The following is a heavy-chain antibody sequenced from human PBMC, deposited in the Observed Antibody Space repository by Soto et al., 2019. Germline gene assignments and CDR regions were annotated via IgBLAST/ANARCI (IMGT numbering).Heavy chain of an antibody. CDR2: IYYSGST. Sequence: QVQLQESGPGLVKPSETLSLTCTVPGGSISSYYWSWIRQPPGKGLEWIGYIYYSGSTNYNPSLKSRGTISVDTSKNQFSLKLSSVTAADTAVYYCARSDGRYWGQGTLVTVSS. CDR1: GGSISSYY. J-gene: IGHJ4*02. V-gene: IGHV4-59*01. CDR3: ARSDGRY.